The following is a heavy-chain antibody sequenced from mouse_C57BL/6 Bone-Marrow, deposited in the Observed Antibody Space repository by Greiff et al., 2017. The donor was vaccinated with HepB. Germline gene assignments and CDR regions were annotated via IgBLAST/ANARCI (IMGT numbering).Heavy chain of an antibody. D-gene: IGHD2-4*01. CDR3: ASEGDYPWFAY. CDR1: GYTFTSYW. CDR2: IDPSDSYT. V-gene: IGHV1-69*01. J-gene: IGHJ3*01. Sequence: QVQLKQSGAELVMPGASVKLSCKASGYTFTSYWMHWVKQRPGQGLEWIGEIDPSDSYTNYNQKFKGKSTLTVDKSSSTAYMQLSSLTSEDSAVYYCASEGDYPWFAYWGQGTLVTVSA.